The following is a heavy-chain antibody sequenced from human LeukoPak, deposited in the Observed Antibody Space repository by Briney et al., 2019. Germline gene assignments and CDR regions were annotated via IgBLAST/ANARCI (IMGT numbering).Heavy chain of an antibody. CDR1: GYTFTGYY. CDR2: INPNSGGT. CDR3: AALGYCSSTSCSPTYYFDY. D-gene: IGHD2-2*01. V-gene: IGHV1-2*02. J-gene: IGHJ4*02. Sequence: APVKVSCKASGYTFTGYYMHWVRQAPGQGLEWMGWINPNSGGTNYAQKFQGRVTMTRDTSISTAYMELSRLRSDDTAVYYCAALGYCSSTSCSPTYYFDYWGQGTLVTVSS.